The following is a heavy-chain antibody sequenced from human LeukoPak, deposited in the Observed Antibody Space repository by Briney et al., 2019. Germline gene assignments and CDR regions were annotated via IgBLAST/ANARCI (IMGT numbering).Heavy chain of an antibody. V-gene: IGHV3-43*01. Sequence: GGSLRLSCAASGFTFDDYTMHWVRQPPGKGLEWVSLISWDGGTTNYADSVRGRFTISRDNNKNSLYLQMHSLTTEDTALYYCATGGWLQFDRSAYFDYWGQGTLVTVSS. CDR2: ISWDGGTT. CDR1: GFTFDDYT. D-gene: IGHD5-24*01. J-gene: IGHJ4*02. CDR3: ATGGWLQFDRSAYFDY.